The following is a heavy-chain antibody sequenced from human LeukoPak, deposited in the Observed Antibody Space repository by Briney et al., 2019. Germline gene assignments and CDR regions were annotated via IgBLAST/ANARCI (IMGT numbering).Heavy chain of an antibody. CDR2: ISAYNGNT. V-gene: IGHV1-18*01. Sequence: ASVKVSCKASGYTFTSYGISWVRQAPGQGLEWMGWISAYNGNTNYAQKLQGRVTMTTDTSTSTAYMELRSLRSDDTAVYYCARVWEDIVVVVATRVFDYWGQGTLVTVSS. J-gene: IGHJ4*02. D-gene: IGHD2-15*01. CDR1: GYTFTSYG. CDR3: ARVWEDIVVVVATRVFDY.